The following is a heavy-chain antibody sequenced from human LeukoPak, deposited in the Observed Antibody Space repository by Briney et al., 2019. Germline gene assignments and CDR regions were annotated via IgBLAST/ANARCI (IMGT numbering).Heavy chain of an antibody. V-gene: IGHV3-48*03. CDR2: ISSSGSTI. CDR1: GFTFSSYE. Sequence: PGGSLRLSCAASGFTFSSYEMNWVRQAPGKGLEWVSYISSSGSTIYYADSVKGRFTISRDNAKNSLYLQMNSLRAEDTAVYYCARAPMRYGDDYWGQGTLVTVSS. J-gene: IGHJ4*02. CDR3: ARAPMRYGDDY. D-gene: IGHD4/OR15-4a*01.